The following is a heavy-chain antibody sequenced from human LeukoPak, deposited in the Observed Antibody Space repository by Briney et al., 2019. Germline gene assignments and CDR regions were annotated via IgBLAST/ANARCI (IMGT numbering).Heavy chain of an antibody. CDR2: ISNDGSRK. CDR3: ARDRAWNYFDY. D-gene: IGHD3-3*01. J-gene: IGHJ4*02. V-gene: IGHV3-30*04. Sequence: GGSLRLSCAASGFTFSSYAMHWVRQAPGKGLEWVAIISNDGSRKYYAHSVEGRFTISRDNSKNTLYLQMDSLRAEDTAVYYCARDRAWNYFDYWGQGTLVTVS. CDR1: GFTFSSYA.